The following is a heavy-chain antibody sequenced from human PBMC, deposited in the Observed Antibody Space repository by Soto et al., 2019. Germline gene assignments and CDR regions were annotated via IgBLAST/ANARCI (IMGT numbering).Heavy chain of an antibody. Sequence: SQTLSLTCAVSGDSVSSNSATWNWIRQSPSRGLEWLGRTYYKSKWYNDYAVSVKSRITINADTSRNQFSLHLNSVNPEDTAVYYCASVIFKSLTMITTYYHSGMDVWGQGTKVTVSS. CDR2: TYYKSKWYN. J-gene: IGHJ6*02. CDR3: ASVIFKSLTMITTYYHSGMDV. V-gene: IGHV6-1*01. D-gene: IGHD3-16*01. CDR1: GDSVSSNSAT.